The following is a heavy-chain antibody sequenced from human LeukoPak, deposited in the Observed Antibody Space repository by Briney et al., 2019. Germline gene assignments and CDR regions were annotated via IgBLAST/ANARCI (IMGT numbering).Heavy chain of an antibody. CDR1: GFTFSNAW. D-gene: IGHD3-3*01. CDR3: TTEYYDFWSGYTRF. Sequence: GGSLRLSCAASGFTFSNAWMSWVRQAPGKGLEWVGRVKSKTDGGTTDYAGPVKGRFTISRDDSKNTLYLQMNSLKTEDTAVYYCTTEYYDFWSGYTRFGGQGTLVTVSS. J-gene: IGHJ4*02. V-gene: IGHV3-15*01. CDR2: VKSKTDGGTT.